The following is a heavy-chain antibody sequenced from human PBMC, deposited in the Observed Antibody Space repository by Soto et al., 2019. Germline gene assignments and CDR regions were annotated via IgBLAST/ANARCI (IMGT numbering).Heavy chain of an antibody. J-gene: IGHJ5*02. CDR3: ARDFGQFDP. CDR2: IYYSGST. V-gene: IGHV4-61*01. Sequence: QVQLQESGPGLVKPSETLSLTCTVSGGSVSSGSYYWSWIRQPPGKGLEWIGYIYYSGSTNYNPSLKSRVTISVDTSKNQFSLKLSSVTAADTAVYYCARDFGQFDPWGQGTLVTVSS. CDR1: GGSVSSGSYY. D-gene: IGHD3-3*01.